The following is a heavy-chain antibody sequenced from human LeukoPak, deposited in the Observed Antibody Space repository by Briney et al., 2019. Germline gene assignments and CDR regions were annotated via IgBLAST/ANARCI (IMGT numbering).Heavy chain of an antibody. Sequence: SETLSLTCTVSGGSIRSYYWSWIRQPPGKGLEWIGYIYYSGSTNYNPSLKSRVSISVDTSKNQFSLRLSSVTAADTAVYYCARTDPTVTMLYPFDHWGQGTLVTVSA. CDR1: GGSIRSYY. CDR3: ARTDPTVTMLYPFDH. J-gene: IGHJ4*02. CDR2: IYYSGST. V-gene: IGHV4-59*01. D-gene: IGHD4-17*01.